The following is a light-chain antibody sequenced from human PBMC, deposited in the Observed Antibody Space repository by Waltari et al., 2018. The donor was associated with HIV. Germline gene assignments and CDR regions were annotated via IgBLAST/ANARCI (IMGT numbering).Light chain of an antibody. CDR3: QVWDNNVV. CDR2: KDS. J-gene: IGLJ3*02. CDR1: NIGTKD. V-gene: IGLV3-9*01. Sequence: YELTPPLSVSVALGLTAKITCGGNNIGTKDVHWYQKRPGQAPVLVMFKDSNRPSGIPERFSGSKSRNTAALTISGVQVEDEADYFCQVWDNNVVFGGGTKLTVL.